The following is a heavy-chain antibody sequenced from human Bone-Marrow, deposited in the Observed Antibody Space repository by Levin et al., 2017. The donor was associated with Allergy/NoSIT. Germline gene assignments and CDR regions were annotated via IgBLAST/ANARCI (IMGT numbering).Heavy chain of an antibody. D-gene: IGHD6-19*01. CDR1: GFTFSSYA. J-gene: IGHJ4*02. V-gene: IGHV3-23*01. CDR3: AKEGLAVAGYYFDS. Sequence: ETLSLTCAASGFTFSSYAMSWVRQAPGKGLEWVSSISCSGTITHYAESVKGRFTISRDISKNMLHLQMNSLRAEDTAIYFCAKEGLAVAGYYFDSWGQGTLVTVSS. CDR2: ISCSGTIT.